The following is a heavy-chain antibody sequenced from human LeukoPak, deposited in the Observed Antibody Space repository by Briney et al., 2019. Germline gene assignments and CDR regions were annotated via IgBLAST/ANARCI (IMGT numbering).Heavy chain of an antibody. D-gene: IGHD6-13*01. CDR3: ARQNIEAAGTYTP. CDR1: GYNFTNYW. V-gene: IGHV5-51*01. J-gene: IGHJ5*02. Sequence: GESLKISCKGSGYNFTNYWIAWVRQMPGKGLEWMGVIYPGDSNTGYSPSFQGQVTISVDKSISTAYLQWSSLKASDTAIYYCARQNIEAAGTYTPWGQEPWSPSPQ. CDR2: IYPGDSNT.